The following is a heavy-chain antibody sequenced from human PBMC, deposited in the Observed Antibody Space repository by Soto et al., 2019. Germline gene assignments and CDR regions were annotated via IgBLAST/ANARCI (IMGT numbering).Heavy chain of an antibody. Sequence: SETLSLTCAVYGESFIGHYWTRGRKSPGKGLEWIGEINHGGSTNYTPSLTSRVTISIDTSKNQFSLKLTSVTAADTSVYYCARTAIVTTNWFDPWGQGTLVTVSS. J-gene: IGHJ5*02. CDR1: GESFIGHY. D-gene: IGHD5-12*01. CDR2: INHGGST. V-gene: IGHV4-34*01. CDR3: ARTAIVTTNWFDP.